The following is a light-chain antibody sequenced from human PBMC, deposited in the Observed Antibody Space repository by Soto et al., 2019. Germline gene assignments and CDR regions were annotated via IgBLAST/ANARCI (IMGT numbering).Light chain of an antibody. Sequence: DIQITQSPSSLSASVGDTVTITCRASQSIAAHLNWYQHKPGRPPRLLIFASSILQEGVPSRFSGSGSDTYFTLTIDSLLPEDFATYYRQHSSMFPRYTFGQGTRLE. CDR3: QHSSMFPRYT. CDR1: QSIAAH. V-gene: IGKV1-39*01. J-gene: IGKJ2*01. CDR2: ASS.